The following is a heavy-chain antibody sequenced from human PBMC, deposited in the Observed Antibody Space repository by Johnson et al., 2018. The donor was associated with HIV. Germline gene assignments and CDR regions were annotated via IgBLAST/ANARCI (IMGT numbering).Heavy chain of an antibody. Sequence: QMLLVESGGGVVQPGRSLRLSCAASGFTFSSYGMHWVRQAPGKGLEWVAVIWYDGSNKYYANSVKGRFIISRDNSKNTLYLQINSLKSEDTAVYYCATEPNAFDIWGQGTLVTVSS. J-gene: IGHJ3*02. CDR1: GFTFSSYG. CDR2: IWYDGSNK. V-gene: IGHV3-33*01. CDR3: ATEPNAFDI.